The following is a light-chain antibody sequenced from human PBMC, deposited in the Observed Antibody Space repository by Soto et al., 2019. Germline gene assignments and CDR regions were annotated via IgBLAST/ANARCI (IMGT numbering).Light chain of an antibody. CDR1: QSISIY. CDR3: QQTYSNSPIT. Sequence: DIQLTQSPSSLSASVGDRVTITCRASQSISIYLNWYQQKPGRAPNLLIYAASDLQTGVPSRFSGSGSGTDFTLAISSLQPEDFATYYCQQTYSNSPITFGGGTKVEI. V-gene: IGKV1-39*01. CDR2: AAS. J-gene: IGKJ4*01.